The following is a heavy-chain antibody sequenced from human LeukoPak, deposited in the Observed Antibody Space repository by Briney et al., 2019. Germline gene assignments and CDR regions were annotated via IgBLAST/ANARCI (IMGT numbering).Heavy chain of an antibody. J-gene: IGHJ4*02. CDR2: ISGSGGST. CDR3: AKDHTKYYYDSSGYYSY. CDR1: GFTFSSYA. Sequence: EGSLRLSCAASGFTFSSYAMSWVRRAPGKGLEWVSAISGSGGSTYYADSVKGRFTISRDNSKNTLYLQMNSLRAEDTAVYYCAKDHTKYYYDSSGYYSYWGQGTLVTVSS. D-gene: IGHD3-22*01. V-gene: IGHV3-23*01.